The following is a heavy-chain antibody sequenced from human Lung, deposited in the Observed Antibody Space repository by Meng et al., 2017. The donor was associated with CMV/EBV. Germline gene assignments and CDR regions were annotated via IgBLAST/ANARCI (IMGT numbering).Heavy chain of an antibody. Sequence: GGSLRLXCAASGFTFSAFAMSWVRQAPGKGRQWVSVIYSGDDITYYADPVKGRFTISRDNSKNMMYQQMNSLRAEDWAVYFGAKGKWGGYYYYYGMDVWGRGXTVTVSS. CDR3: AKGKWGGYYYYYGMDV. V-gene: IGHV3-23*03. CDR1: GFTFSAFA. J-gene: IGHJ6*02. D-gene: IGHD1-26*01. CDR2: IYSGDDIT.